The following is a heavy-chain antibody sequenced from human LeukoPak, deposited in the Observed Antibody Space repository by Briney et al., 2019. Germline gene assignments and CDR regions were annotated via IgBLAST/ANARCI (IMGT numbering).Heavy chain of an antibody. CDR1: GFTFSSYG. CDR3: AKGEGWETYDSSGYPIDY. D-gene: IGHD3-22*01. J-gene: IGHJ4*02. CDR2: IRYDGSNK. V-gene: IGHV3-30*02. Sequence: GGSLRLSCAASGFTFSSYGMHWVRQAPGKGLEWVAFIRYDGSNKYYADSVKGRFTISRDNSKNTLYLQMNSLRAEDTAVYYCAKGEGWETYDSSGYPIDYWGQGTLVTVSS.